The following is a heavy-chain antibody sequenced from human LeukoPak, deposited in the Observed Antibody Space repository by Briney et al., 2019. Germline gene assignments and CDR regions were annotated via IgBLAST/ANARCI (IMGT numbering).Heavy chain of an antibody. V-gene: IGHV5-51*01. CDR3: ARQTGEMATTFDY. CDR1: GYSFTSYW. Sequence: LGESLKISCKGSGYSFTSYWIGWVRQMPGKGLEWMGIIYPGDSDTRYSPSFQGQVTISADKSISTAYLQWSSLKASDTAVYYCARQTGEMATTFDYWGQGTLVTVSS. CDR2: IYPGDSDT. J-gene: IGHJ4*02. D-gene: IGHD5-24*01.